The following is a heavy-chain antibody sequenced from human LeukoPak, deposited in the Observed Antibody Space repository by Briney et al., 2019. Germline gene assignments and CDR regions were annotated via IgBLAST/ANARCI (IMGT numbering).Heavy chain of an antibody. J-gene: IGHJ4*02. CDR2: ISGSGGST. Sequence: PEGSLRLSCAASGFTFSSYAMSWVRQAPGKGLEWVSAISGSGGSTYYADSVKGRFTISRDNSKNTLYLQMNSLRAEDTAVYYCAKALLLWFGSPIYFDYWGQGTLVTVSS. V-gene: IGHV3-23*01. CDR1: GFTFSSYA. CDR3: AKALLLWFGSPIYFDY. D-gene: IGHD3-10*01.